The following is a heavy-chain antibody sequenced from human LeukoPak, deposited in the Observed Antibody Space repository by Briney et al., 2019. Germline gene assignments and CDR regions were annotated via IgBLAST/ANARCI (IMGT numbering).Heavy chain of an antibody. CDR2: IKQDGNEK. J-gene: IGHJ4*02. CDR1: GFTFSSYA. V-gene: IGHV3-7*01. CDR3: ARVSPLVGGIGV. Sequence: PGGSLRLSCAASGFTFSSYAMSWVRQAPGKGLEWVANIKQDGNEKSYVDSVKGRFTISRDNAKNSLFLQMNSLRAEDTALYYCARVSPLVGGIGVWGQGTLVTVSS. D-gene: IGHD1-26*01.